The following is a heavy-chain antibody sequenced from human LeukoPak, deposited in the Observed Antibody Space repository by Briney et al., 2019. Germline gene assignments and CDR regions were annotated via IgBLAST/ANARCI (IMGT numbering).Heavy chain of an antibody. CDR1: GFTFSSYD. V-gene: IGHV3-33*06. D-gene: IGHD3-10*01. Sequence: GRSLRLSCAASGFTFSSYDMHWVRQAPGKGLEWVADIWYDGCNKYYADSVKGRFTISRDNSKNTLYLQMNSLRAEDTAVYYCAKSGFLYGSWNYCDYWGQGTLVTVSS. CDR3: AKSGFLYGSWNYCDY. CDR2: IWYDGCNK. J-gene: IGHJ4*02.